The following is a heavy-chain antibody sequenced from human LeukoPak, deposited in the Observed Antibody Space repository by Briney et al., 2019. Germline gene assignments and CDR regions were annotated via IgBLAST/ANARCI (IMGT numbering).Heavy chain of an antibody. V-gene: IGHV4-38-2*02. Sequence: SETLSLTCTVSGGSISSYYWGWIRQPPGKGLEWIGSIYHSGSTYYNPSLKSRVTISVDTSKNQFSLKLSSVTAADTAVYYCARDIVGATYFDYWGQGTLVTVSS. CDR3: ARDIVGATYFDY. CDR1: GGSISSYY. D-gene: IGHD1-26*01. J-gene: IGHJ4*02. CDR2: IYHSGST.